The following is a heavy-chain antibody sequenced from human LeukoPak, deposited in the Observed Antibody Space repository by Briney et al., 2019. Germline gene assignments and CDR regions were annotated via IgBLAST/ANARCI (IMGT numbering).Heavy chain of an antibody. CDR2: ISSSSSYI. V-gene: IGHV3-21*01. CDR1: GFTFSSYS. D-gene: IGHD6-6*01. CDR3: ARVRAARRVGDFDY. Sequence: GGSLRLSCAASGFTFSSYSMNWVRQAPGKGLEWVSSISSSSSYIYYADSVKGRFTISRDNAKNSLYLQLNRLRAEDTAVYYCARVRAARRVGDFDYWGQGTLVTVSS. J-gene: IGHJ4*02.